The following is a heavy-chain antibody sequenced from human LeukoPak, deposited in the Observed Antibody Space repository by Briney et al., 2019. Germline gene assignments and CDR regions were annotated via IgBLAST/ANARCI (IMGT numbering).Heavy chain of an antibody. CDR1: GFTFSSYA. CDR3: AKEGYDSSGYENDY. CDR2: ISGSGGST. V-gene: IGHV3-23*01. Sequence: GSLRLSCAASGFTFSSYAMSWVRQAPGKGLEWVSAISGSGGSTYYADSVKGRFTISGDNSKNTLYLQMNSLRAEDTAVYYCAKEGYDSSGYENDYWGQGTLVTVSS. D-gene: IGHD3-22*01. J-gene: IGHJ4*02.